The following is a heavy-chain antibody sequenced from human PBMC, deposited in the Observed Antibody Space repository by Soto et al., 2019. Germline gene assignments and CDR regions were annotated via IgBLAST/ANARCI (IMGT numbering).Heavy chain of an antibody. V-gene: IGHV4-34*01. Sequence: TETLSRSCAVNGRPCRWCHCGWLPHTHGKPLEWIGEVNHSGRNNYNPSLKSRLTLSADSSKSQYSLKLTSLTAADTDVYYCARSESFSRSWYPYFDSWGQGNLVNGS. CDR1: GRPCRWCH. CDR2: VNHSGRN. CDR3: ARSESFSRSWYPYFDS. J-gene: IGHJ4*02. D-gene: IGHD6-13*01.